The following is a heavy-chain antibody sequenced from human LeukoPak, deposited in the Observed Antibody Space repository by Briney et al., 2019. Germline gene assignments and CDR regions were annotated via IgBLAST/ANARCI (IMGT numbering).Heavy chain of an antibody. J-gene: IGHJ3*02. CDR3: AGYGVVVPAVRDAFDI. CDR1: GFTFSAFW. CDR2: IKQDGSEK. V-gene: IGHV3-7*01. D-gene: IGHD2-2*01. Sequence: PGGSLRLSCAASGFTFSAFWMSWVRQAPGKGLEWVANIKQDGSEKYYVDSVKGRFTISRDNAKNSLFLQMNSLRAEDTAVYYCAGYGVVVPAVRDAFDIWGQGTMVTVSS.